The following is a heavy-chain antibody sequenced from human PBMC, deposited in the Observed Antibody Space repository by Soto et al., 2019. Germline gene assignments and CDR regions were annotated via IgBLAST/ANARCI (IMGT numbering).Heavy chain of an antibody. J-gene: IGHJ3*02. CDR2: IYYSGST. CDR1: GGSISSYY. D-gene: IGHD2-15*01. CDR3: ARFIDCSGGSCYSGAFDI. V-gene: IGHV4-59*01. Sequence: SETLSLTCTVSGGSISSYYWSWIRQPPGKGLEWIGYIYYSGSTNYNPSLKSRVTISVDTSKNQFSLKLSSVTAADTAVYYCARFIDCSGGSCYSGAFDIWGQGTMVTVSS.